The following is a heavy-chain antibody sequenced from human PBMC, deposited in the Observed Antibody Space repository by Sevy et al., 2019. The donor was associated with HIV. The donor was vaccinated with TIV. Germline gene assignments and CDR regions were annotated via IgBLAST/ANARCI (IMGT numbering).Heavy chain of an antibody. J-gene: IGHJ6*02. D-gene: IGHD3-22*01. CDR3: ARDLPSAVINPFYYYGLDV. CDR1: GFTFSSYG. Sequence: GGSLRLSCAASGFTFSSYGMHWVRQAPGKGLEWVAVIWYDGSNKYYADSVKGRFTISRDNSKNTLYLQMNSLRAEDTAVYYCARDLPSAVINPFYYYGLDVWGQGTTVTVSS. V-gene: IGHV3-33*01. CDR2: IWYDGSNK.